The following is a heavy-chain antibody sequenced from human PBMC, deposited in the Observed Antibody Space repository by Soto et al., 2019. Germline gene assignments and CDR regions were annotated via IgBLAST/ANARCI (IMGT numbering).Heavy chain of an antibody. J-gene: IGHJ4*02. CDR2: IYYSGST. V-gene: IGHV4-61*01. CDR1: GGSVSSGSYY. D-gene: IGHD3-9*01. CDR3: ASMKRYFDWLFLDY. Sequence: KTSETLSLTCTVSGGSVSSGSYYWSWIRQPPGKGLEWIGYIYYSGSTNYNPSLKSRVTISVDTSRNQFSLKLSSVTATDTAVYYCASMKRYFDWLFLDYWGQGTLVTVSS.